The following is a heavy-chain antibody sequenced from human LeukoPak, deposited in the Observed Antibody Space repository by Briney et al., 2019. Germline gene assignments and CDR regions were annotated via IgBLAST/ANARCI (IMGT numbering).Heavy chain of an antibody. V-gene: IGHV4-59*01. CDR1: GGSISSYY. D-gene: IGHD3-22*01. CDR3: AREVRDPSYYYYMDV. J-gene: IGHJ6*03. CDR2: IYYSGST. Sequence: SETLSLTCTVSGGSISSYYWSWIRQPPGKGLEWIGYIYYSGSTNYNPSLKSRVTISVATSKNQFSLKLSSVTAADTAVYYCAREVRDPSYYYYMDVWGKGTTVTVSS.